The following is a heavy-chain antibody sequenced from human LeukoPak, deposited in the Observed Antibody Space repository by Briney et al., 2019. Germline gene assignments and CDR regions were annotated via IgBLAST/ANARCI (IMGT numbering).Heavy chain of an antibody. V-gene: IGHV3-11*04. J-gene: IGHJ6*03. Sequence: GGSLRLSCVASGFTFSDYYMSWVRQAPGKGLEWVSYIRSSGSTIYYADGVKGRFTISRDNAKNSLYLQMNSLRAEETAVYYCARDNPTDFWSGSSYYMDVWGKGTTVTVSS. CDR3: ARDNPTDFWSGSSYYMDV. CDR1: GFTFSDYY. D-gene: IGHD3-3*01. CDR2: IRSSGSTI.